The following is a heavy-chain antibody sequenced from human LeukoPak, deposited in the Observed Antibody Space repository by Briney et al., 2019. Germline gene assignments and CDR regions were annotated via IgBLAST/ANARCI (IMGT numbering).Heavy chain of an antibody. Sequence: ASLKVSCKASGYTFTSYGFSWMRQAPRQGLEWPGWISADNGNPDYAQKGQGRVTMTTVTSTSTAYMELRSLTSDDTALYYCARTSRSSGSYFIYWGQGTLVTVSS. CDR2: ISADNGNP. CDR3: ARTSRSSGSYFIY. V-gene: IGHV1-18*01. D-gene: IGHD3-10*01. CDR1: GYTFTSYG. J-gene: IGHJ4*02.